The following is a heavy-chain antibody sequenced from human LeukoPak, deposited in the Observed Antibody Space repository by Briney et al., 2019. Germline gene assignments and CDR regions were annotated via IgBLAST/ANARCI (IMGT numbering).Heavy chain of an antibody. CDR1: SGSMNSGLYY. CDR3: ARETQEVYTSSWGLYDSYYYMDA. J-gene: IGHJ6*03. Sequence: SQTLSLTCTVSSGSMNSGLYYWTWIRQPAGKGLERIGRISSTGSTTYNPSLKSRGTISLDTSKNYFSLKVTSVTAADTAVYYCARETQEVYTSSWGLYDSYYYMDAWGKGTTVTVSS. D-gene: IGHD6-13*01. V-gene: IGHV4-61*02. CDR2: ISSTGST.